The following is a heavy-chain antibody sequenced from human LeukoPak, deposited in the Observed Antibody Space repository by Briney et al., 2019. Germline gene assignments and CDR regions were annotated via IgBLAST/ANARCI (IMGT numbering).Heavy chain of an antibody. D-gene: IGHD1-7*01. CDR2: IDSSSSYI. J-gene: IGHJ3*02. CDR3: ARPGITGTMGYGAFVI. Sequence: PGGSLRLSCAASGFTFSSYSINWVRQAPGKGLEWVSSIDSSSSYIYYADSVKGRFTISRDNAKNSLFLQMNSLRVEDTAVYYCARPGITGTMGYGAFVIWAKGQGSPSLQ. V-gene: IGHV3-21*01. CDR1: GFTFSSYS.